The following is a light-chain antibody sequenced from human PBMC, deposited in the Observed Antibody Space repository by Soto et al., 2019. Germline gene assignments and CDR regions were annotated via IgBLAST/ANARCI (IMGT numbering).Light chain of an antibody. CDR2: GAS. Sequence: EILMTQSPASLSASPGDRATITCRASQGISSDLAWYQQKPGRAPRLLIYGASTLHSGVPSRFSGSGSGTEFTLTISSLQSEDFAVYYCQYYDESPWTFGQGTKVDIK. V-gene: IGKV3D-15*02. J-gene: IGKJ1*01. CDR3: QYYDESPWT. CDR1: QGISSD.